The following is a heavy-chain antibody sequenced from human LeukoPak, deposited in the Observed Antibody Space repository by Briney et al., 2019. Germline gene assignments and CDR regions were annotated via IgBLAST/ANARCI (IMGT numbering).Heavy chain of an antibody. V-gene: IGHV4-34*01. D-gene: IGHD1-7*01. Sequence: SSETLSLTCAVYGGSFSGYYWSWIRQPPGKGLEWIGEINHSGSTNYNPSLKSRVTISVDTSKNQFSLKLSSVTDADTAVYYCSRSRITGTAPYGYWGQGTLVTVSS. J-gene: IGHJ4*02. CDR2: INHSGST. CDR3: SRSRITGTAPYGY. CDR1: GGSFSGYY.